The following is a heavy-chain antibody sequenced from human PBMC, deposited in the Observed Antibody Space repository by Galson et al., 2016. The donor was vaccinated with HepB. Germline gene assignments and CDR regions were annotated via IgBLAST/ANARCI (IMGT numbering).Heavy chain of an antibody. CDR3: ERVKGPGGGGYSNRRGYYYPMDV. CDR2: IYDSGST. D-gene: IGHD3-10*01. V-gene: IGHV4-59*02. CDR1: GGSVSGYY. J-gene: IGHJ6*02. Sequence: SETLSLTCTVSGGSVSGYYWSWMRRAPGKGLEWIACIYDSGSTNYNPALKSRVTIYEDMSKNQVSLNLTSVTAADTAVDYGERVKGPGGGGYSNRRGYYYPMDVWGQGTTVTVSS.